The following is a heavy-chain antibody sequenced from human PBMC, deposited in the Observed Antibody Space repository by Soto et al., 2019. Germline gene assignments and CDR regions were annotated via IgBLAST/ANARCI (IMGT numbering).Heavy chain of an antibody. CDR3: AREGQIVPTTFNLIYWFDP. CDR1: GFTFSSNA. J-gene: IGHJ5*02. V-gene: IGHV3-30-3*01. D-gene: IGHD5-12*01. Sequence: QVQLVESGGGVAQPGRSLRLSCAASGFTFSSNAMHWVRQAPGKGLEWVAVISYDGSNKYYADSVKGRFTISRDTSKNTLYRQMNSRRAEDTAVYYCAREGQIVPTTFNLIYWFDPWGQGTLVTVSS. CDR2: ISYDGSNK.